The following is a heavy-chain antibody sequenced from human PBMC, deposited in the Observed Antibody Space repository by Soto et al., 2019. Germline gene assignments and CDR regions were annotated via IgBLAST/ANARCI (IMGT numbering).Heavy chain of an antibody. CDR1: SGSIISSNYY. Sequence: QLQLQESGPGLVKPSETLSLTCTVSSGSIISSNYYWAWIRQPPEKGLEWIATIYYSGSTYYSPSLKSRVTISVDTSKNQFSLRLASVPAADTAVYYCSRLNKPGWFDPWGQGTLVTVYS. CDR2: IYYSGST. V-gene: IGHV4-39*01. J-gene: IGHJ5*02. CDR3: SRLNKPGWFDP.